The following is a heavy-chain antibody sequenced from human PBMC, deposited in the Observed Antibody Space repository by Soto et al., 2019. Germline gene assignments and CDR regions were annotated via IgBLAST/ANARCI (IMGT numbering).Heavy chain of an antibody. Sequence: PGGSLRLSCTASGFTFGDYAMSWFRQAPGKGLEWVGFIRSKAYGGTTEYAASVKGRFTISRDDSKSIAYLQMNSLKTEDTAVYYCTVVKRWDQYSTSGYWFDPWGPGTLVTVSS. CDR3: TVVKRWDQYSTSGYWFDP. D-gene: IGHD1-26*01. CDR1: GFTFGDYA. V-gene: IGHV3-49*03. CDR2: IRSKAYGGTT. J-gene: IGHJ5*02.